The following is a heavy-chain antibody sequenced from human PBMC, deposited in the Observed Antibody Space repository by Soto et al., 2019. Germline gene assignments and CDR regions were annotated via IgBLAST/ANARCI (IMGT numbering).Heavy chain of an antibody. CDR1: GFTFSNYA. CDR2: ISYDGSNK. D-gene: IGHD2-21*02. V-gene: IGHV3-30-3*01. Sequence: GGSLRLSCAASGFTFSNYAMHWVRQAPGKGLEWVAVISYDGSNKYYADSVKGRFTISRDNSKNTLSLQMNSLRAEDTAVYYCARGKFRGWGIVVVTAMSGYFDYWGQGTLVTVSS. J-gene: IGHJ4*02. CDR3: ARGKFRGWGIVVVTAMSGYFDY.